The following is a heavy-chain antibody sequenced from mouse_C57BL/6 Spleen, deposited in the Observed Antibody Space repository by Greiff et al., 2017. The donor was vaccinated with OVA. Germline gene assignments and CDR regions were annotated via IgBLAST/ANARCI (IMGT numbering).Heavy chain of an antibody. V-gene: IGHV2-6-2*01. CDR3: ARHAPLTGTSGGYFDY. CDR1: GFSLTSYG. J-gene: IGHJ2*01. D-gene: IGHD4-1*01. CDR2: IWSDGST. Sequence: LVAPSQSLSITCTVSGFSLTSYGVHWVRQPPGKGLEWLVVIWSDGSTTYNSALKSRLSISKDNSKSQVFLKMNSLQTDDTAMYYCARHAPLTGTSGGYFDYWGQGTTLTVSS.